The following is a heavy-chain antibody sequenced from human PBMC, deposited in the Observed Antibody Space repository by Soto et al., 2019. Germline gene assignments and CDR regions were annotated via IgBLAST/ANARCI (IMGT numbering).Heavy chain of an antibody. CDR3: AKNDDHGSSYHGMDV. J-gene: IGHJ6*01. CDR1: GGYINSYY. Sequence: PSETLSLTCTVSGGYINSYYWNWIRQPPGKGLEWIGYIYYSGSTNYNPSLKSRVVISVDTSKNQFSLKLRSVTAADTAMYYCAKNDDHGSSYHGMDVWGQGTTVTSPQ. CDR2: IYYSGST. V-gene: IGHV4-59*01. D-gene: IGHD4-17*01.